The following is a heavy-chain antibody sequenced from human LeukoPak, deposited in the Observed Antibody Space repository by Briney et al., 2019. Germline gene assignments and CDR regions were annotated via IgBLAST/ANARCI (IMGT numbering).Heavy chain of an antibody. CDR1: GFTFGSYA. J-gene: IGHJ4*02. V-gene: IGHV3-23*01. CDR2: ISNSGSST. CDR3: AKAGVHSSGSY. D-gene: IGHD6-19*01. Sequence: GGSLRLSCAVSGFTFGSYAMSWVRQAPGKGLEWVSSISNSGSSTYYADSVKGRFTISRDNSKNTLYLQMNSLRAEDTAVYYCAKAGVHSSGSYWGQGTLVTVSS.